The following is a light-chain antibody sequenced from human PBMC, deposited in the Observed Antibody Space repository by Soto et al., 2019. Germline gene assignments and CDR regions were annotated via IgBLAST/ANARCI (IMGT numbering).Light chain of an antibody. Sequence: VLTQSTDTLSVSPGDRATLSCRASRIIGHNYLAWYQQKPGQAPRLLIYATSTRATGIPDRFSGSGSVTDFTLTITRLEPEDFAVYYCQQSGISPWTFGQGTKVDI. CDR3: QQSGISPWT. V-gene: IGKV3-20*01. CDR2: ATS. CDR1: RIIGHNY. J-gene: IGKJ1*01.